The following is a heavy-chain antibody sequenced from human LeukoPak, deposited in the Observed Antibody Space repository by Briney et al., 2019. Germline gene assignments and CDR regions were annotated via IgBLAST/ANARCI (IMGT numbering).Heavy chain of an antibody. CDR1: GFTFSSYA. D-gene: IGHD1-26*01. CDR3: AKGLNSGNYYDAFDI. CDR2: FSASGGST. J-gene: IGHJ3*02. Sequence: PGGSLRLSCAASGFTFSSYAMSWVRQAPGKGLEWVSGFSASGGSTYYADSVKGRFSISRDNYKNTLYLQMNSLRAEDTAVYYCAKGLNSGNYYDAFDIWGQGTLVTVSS. V-gene: IGHV3-23*01.